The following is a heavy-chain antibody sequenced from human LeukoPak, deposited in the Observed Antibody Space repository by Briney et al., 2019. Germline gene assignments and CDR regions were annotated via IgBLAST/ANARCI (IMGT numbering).Heavy chain of an antibody. D-gene: IGHD5-24*01. V-gene: IGHV3-23*01. J-gene: IGHJ4*02. CDR2: ISGSGSGGNT. Sequence: PGGSLRLSCAASGFTFSSSAMSWVRQAPGKGLEWVSRISGSGSGGNTYYADSVKGRFTISSDNYKNTLYLQMNSLKAEDTAVSYCAKSGYNRFDYWGQGTLVSVSS. CDR1: GFTFSSSA. CDR3: AKSGYNRFDY.